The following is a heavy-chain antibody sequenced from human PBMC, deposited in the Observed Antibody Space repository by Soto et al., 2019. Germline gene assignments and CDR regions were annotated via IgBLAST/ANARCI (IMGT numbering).Heavy chain of an antibody. V-gene: IGHV4-34*01. J-gene: IGHJ5*02. CDR3: ARRASSRLWDWFDP. Sequence: PSETLSLTCAVYGGSFSGYYWSWIRQPPGKGLEWIGEINHSGSTNYNPSLKSRVTISVDTSKNQFSLKLSSVTAADTAVYYCARRASSRLWDWFDPWGQGTLVTVSS. CDR2: INHSGST. D-gene: IGHD6-13*01. CDR1: GGSFSGYY.